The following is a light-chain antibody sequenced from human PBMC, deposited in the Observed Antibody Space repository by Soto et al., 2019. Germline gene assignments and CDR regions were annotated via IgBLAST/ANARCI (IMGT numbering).Light chain of an antibody. CDR2: GAS. CDR3: QQHNNWQWT. CDR1: QSVSSN. Sequence: EIVMTQSPATLSVSPGERATLSCRASQSVSSNLAWYQQKPGQAPRLLIYGASTRATGIPARFSGSGSGTEFTLTISSLQSEDFAVYYCQQHNNWQWTFGQGTKV. V-gene: IGKV3D-15*01. J-gene: IGKJ1*01.